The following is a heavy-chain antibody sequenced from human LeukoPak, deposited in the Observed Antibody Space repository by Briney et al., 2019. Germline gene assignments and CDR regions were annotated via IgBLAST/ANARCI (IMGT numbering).Heavy chain of an antibody. D-gene: IGHD4-17*01. CDR3: AKDSTVTTFGPGDAFDI. CDR2: ISGSGGGT. J-gene: IGHJ3*02. Sequence: GGSLRLSCAASGFTFSSYAMSWVRQAPGKGLEWVSAISGSGGGTYYADSVKGRFTISRDNSKNTLYLQMNSLRAEDTAVYYCAKDSTVTTFGPGDAFDIWGQGTMVAVSS. CDR1: GFTFSSYA. V-gene: IGHV3-23*01.